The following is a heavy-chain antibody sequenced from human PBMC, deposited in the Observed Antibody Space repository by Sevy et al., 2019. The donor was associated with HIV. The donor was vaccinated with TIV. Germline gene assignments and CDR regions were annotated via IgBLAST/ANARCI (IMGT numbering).Heavy chain of an antibody. V-gene: IGHV3-23*01. J-gene: IGHJ4*02. D-gene: IGHD2-21*02. Sequence: GGSLRLSCAASGFTFSSYAMSWVRQAPGKGLEWVSAISGSGGSTYYADSVKGRFTISRDNSKNTLYLQMNSLRAEDTAVYYCAKDFRRCGGDCYSPPLDYWGQGTLVTVSS. CDR2: ISGSGGST. CDR1: GFTFSSYA. CDR3: AKDFRRCGGDCYSPPLDY.